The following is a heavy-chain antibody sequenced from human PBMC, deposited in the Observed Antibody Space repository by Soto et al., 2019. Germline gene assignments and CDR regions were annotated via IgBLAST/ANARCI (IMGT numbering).Heavy chain of an antibody. D-gene: IGHD3-16*02. J-gene: IGHJ6*02. Sequence: EVQLVESGGGLVQPGGSLRLSCAASGFTFSSYGMNWVRQAPGKGLAWVSYISSSSSTIYYADSVKGRFTISRDNAKNSLYLQMNSLRDEDTAVYYCARDLYDYVWGSYRFYYYYYGMDVWGQGTTVTVSS. CDR1: GFTFSSYG. CDR2: ISSSSSTI. CDR3: ARDLYDYVWGSYRFYYYYYGMDV. V-gene: IGHV3-48*02.